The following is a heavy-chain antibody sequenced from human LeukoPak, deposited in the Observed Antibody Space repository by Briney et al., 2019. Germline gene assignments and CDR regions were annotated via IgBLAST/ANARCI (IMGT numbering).Heavy chain of an antibody. J-gene: IGHJ3*02. CDR1: GGTFSSYA. Sequence: GAPVKVSCKASGGTFSSYAISWVRQAPGQGLEWMGGIIPIFGTANYAQKSQGRVTITADESTSTAYMELSSLRSEDTAVYYCARDGIAVAGPHDAFDIWGQGTMVTVSS. D-gene: IGHD6-19*01. CDR2: IIPIFGTA. CDR3: ARDGIAVAGPHDAFDI. V-gene: IGHV1-69*13.